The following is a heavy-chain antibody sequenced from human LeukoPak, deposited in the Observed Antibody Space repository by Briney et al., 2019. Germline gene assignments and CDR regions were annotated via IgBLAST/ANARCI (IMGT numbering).Heavy chain of an antibody. CDR2: ISGSGDST. CDR3: AKVILRYFDWPIPHCFDY. D-gene: IGHD3-9*01. CDR1: GFTFSSYV. V-gene: IGHV3-23*01. J-gene: IGHJ4*02. Sequence: GGSLRLSCAASGFTFSSYVLTWVRQAPGKGLDWVSTISGSGDSTYYADSVKGRFTISGDNSKNTLYLQMNSLRAEDTAVYYCAKVILRYFDWPIPHCFDYWGQGTLVTVSS.